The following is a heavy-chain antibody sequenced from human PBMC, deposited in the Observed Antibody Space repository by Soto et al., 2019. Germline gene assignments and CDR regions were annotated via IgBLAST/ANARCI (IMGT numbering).Heavy chain of an antibody. CDR1: GYTFINYH. J-gene: IGHJ4*02. CDR2: INTYNGMT. D-gene: IGHD5-12*01. V-gene: IGHV1-18*01. CDR3: AKSPRGEMATD. Sequence: QVQLVQSGGEVKKPGASVTVSCKASGYTFINYHITWVRQAPGQGLEWMAWINTYNGMTDYAQRFQGRVTMTRDTTTSTAYLELRNLASDDTAVYFCAKSPRGEMATDWGQGTLVTVSS.